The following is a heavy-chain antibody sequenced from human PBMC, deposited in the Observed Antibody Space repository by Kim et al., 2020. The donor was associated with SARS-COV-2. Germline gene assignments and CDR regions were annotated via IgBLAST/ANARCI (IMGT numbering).Heavy chain of an antibody. D-gene: IGHD6-19*01. CDR2: ISASSYTT. J-gene: IGHJ4*02. Sequence: GGSLRLSCAASGFTFNNYGMSWVRQAPGKGLEFVSTISASSYTTNYADSVKGRFTISRDNSKNTLYLRMNSLRAEDTAVYYCAKKRHTNGWSFDSWGQGTLVTVSS. CDR3: AKKRHTNGWSFDS. V-gene: IGHV3-23*01. CDR1: GFTFNNYG.